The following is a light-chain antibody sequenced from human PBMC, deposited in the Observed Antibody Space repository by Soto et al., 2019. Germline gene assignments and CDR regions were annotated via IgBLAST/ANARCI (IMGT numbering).Light chain of an antibody. CDR3: MHSVQLPPVIT. CDR1: QSLLHSDGKTF. V-gene: IGKV2D-29*01. Sequence: IVMTQTPLSLSVTPGQPASISCKSSQSLLHSDGKTFLYWFLQKPGQPPQLLIQEVSNRFSGVQDVFTXRGSGTDFTLMISRVEAEDAGVYYCMHSVQLPPVITFGQGTRLEIK. CDR2: EVS. J-gene: IGKJ5*01.